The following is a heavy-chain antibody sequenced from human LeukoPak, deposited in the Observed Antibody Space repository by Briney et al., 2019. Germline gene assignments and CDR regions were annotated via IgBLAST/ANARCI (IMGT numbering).Heavy chain of an antibody. CDR3: ARGVLSGSGSYYSVGRDY. D-gene: IGHD3-10*01. CDR1: GGSFSGYY. J-gene: IGHJ4*02. CDR2: INHSGST. Sequence: SETLSLTCAVYGGSFSGYYWSWIRQPPGKGLEWIGEINHSGSTNYNPSLKSRVTISVDTSMNQFSLKLSSVTAADTAVYYCARGVLSGSGSYYSVGRDYWGQGTLVTVSS. V-gene: IGHV4-34*01.